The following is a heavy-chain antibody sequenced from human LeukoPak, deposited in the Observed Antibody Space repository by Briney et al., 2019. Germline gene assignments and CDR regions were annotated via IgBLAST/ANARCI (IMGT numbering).Heavy chain of an antibody. CDR2: ISFDGSNK. Sequence: PGTSLRLSCAVSGFTLSGYTMHWVRQAPGKGLEWVAVISFDGSNKYYEDSVKGRFTISRDNSKNTLYLQMNSLRPDDTAIYYCARDTLWEWGQGTLVTVSS. D-gene: IGHD1-26*01. CDR3: ARDTLWE. CDR1: GFTLSGYT. V-gene: IGHV3-30-3*01. J-gene: IGHJ4*02.